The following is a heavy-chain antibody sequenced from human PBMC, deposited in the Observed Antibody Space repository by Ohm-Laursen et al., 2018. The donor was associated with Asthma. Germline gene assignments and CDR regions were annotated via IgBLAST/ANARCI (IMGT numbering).Heavy chain of an antibody. V-gene: IGHV1-3*01. CDR1: GYTFTNYA. CDR3: ARGSFGGNYFGLYYFDY. J-gene: IGHJ4*02. D-gene: IGHD3-10*01. CDR2: INAGHGNT. Sequence: ASVKVSCKASGYTFTNYAIHWVRQAPGQRLEWMGWINAGHGNTKSSQKVQGRVTITRDTSASTAYMELSSLRSEDTAVYYCARGSFGGNYFGLYYFDYWGQGTLVTVSS.